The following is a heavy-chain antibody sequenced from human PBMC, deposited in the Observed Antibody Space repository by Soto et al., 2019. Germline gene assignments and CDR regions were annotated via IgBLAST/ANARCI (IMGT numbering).Heavy chain of an antibody. CDR2: IYYRGST. V-gene: IGHV4-31*03. CDR1: GGSISSGGYY. D-gene: IGHD6-13*01. J-gene: IGHJ3*02. Sequence: QVQLQESGPGLVKPSQTLSLTCTVSGGSISSGGYYWSWIRQHPGKGLEWIGYIYYRGSTYYNPSRNSRVTISVDTSKNQFSLKLSSGTAADTAVYYCARDTGYSSSWYASRAFDIWGQGTMVTVSS. CDR3: ARDTGYSSSWYASRAFDI.